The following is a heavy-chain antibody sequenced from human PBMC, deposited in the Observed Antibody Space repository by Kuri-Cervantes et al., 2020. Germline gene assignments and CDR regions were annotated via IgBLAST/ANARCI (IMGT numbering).Heavy chain of an antibody. CDR2: ISSSSSYI. CDR1: EFTFSSFT. V-gene: IGHV3-21*01. Sequence: GGSLRLSCAGSEFTFSSFTMNWVRQAPGKGLEWVSSISSSSSYIHYADSVKGRFTISRDNSKNTLYLQMNSLRAEDTAVYYCAKALTGYPYYFDYWGQGTLVTVSS. D-gene: IGHD3-9*01. CDR3: AKALTGYPYYFDY. J-gene: IGHJ4*02.